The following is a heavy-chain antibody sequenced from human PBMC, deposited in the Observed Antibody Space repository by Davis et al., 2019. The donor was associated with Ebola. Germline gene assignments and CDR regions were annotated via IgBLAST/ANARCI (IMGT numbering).Heavy chain of an antibody. Sequence: PSETLSLTCTVSGGSISSGSYYWSWIRQPAGKGLEWIGHIYTSGSTNYNPSLKSRVTISVDTSKNQFSLKLSSVTAADTAVYYCARDKGWGPIVGANGFDYWGQGTLVTVSS. D-gene: IGHD1-26*01. V-gene: IGHV4-61*09. J-gene: IGHJ4*02. CDR1: GGSISSGSYY. CDR2: IYTSGST. CDR3: ARDKGWGPIVGANGFDY.